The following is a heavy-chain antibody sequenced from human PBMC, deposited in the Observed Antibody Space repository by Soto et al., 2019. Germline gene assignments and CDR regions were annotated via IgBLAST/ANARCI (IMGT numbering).Heavy chain of an antibody. Sequence: EVQLVESGGGLVKPGGSLRLSCTASGVMFSSYTRNWVRQATGKGLEWVSTVRLRGDIYYADSLEGRFTISRDDAKNSLYLQMNSLRAEDTAVYYCARGCSSAGCYYYWGQGTLVTVSS. V-gene: IGHV3-21*01. D-gene: IGHD2-2*01. CDR2: VRLRGDI. CDR1: GVMFSSYT. CDR3: ARGCSSAGCYYY. J-gene: IGHJ4*02.